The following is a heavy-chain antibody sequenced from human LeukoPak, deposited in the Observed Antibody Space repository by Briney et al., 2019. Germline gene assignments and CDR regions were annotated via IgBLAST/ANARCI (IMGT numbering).Heavy chain of an antibody. J-gene: IGHJ5*02. CDR3: ARGPPLFDP. Sequence: PGGSLRLSCAASGFTFSSYWMSWVRQAPGKGLEWVANIKQDGSEKYYVDSVKGRFTISRDNAENSLYLQMSSLRAEDTALYYCARGPPLFDPWGQGTLVTVSS. CDR1: GFTFSSYW. CDR2: IKQDGSEK. V-gene: IGHV3-7*01.